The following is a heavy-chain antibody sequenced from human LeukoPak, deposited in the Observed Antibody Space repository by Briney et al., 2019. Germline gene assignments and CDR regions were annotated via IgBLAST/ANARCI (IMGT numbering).Heavy chain of an antibody. J-gene: IGHJ4*02. CDR3: ARETPVAGTDY. CDR2: IYYSGST. Sequence: SETLSLTCTVSGGSISSYYWSWIRQPPGKGLEWIGHIYYSGSTNYNPSLKSRVTISVDTSKNQFSLKLSSVTAADTAVYYCARETPVAGTDYWGQGTLVTVSS. D-gene: IGHD6-19*01. V-gene: IGHV4-59*01. CDR1: GGSISSYY.